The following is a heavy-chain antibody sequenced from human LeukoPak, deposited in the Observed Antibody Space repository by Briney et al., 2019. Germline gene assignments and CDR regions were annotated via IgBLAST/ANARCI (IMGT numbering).Heavy chain of an antibody. CDR3: APINVLTGYASDI. Sequence: PGGSLRLSCAASGFTFSIYAMSWVRHAPGEGLEWVSVITCRGDPTYYADSVKGRFTISRDNSKNTLFFQMNSLGAEDTAVYHCAPINVLTGYASDIWGQGTMVTVSS. D-gene: IGHD3-9*01. CDR1: GFTFSIYA. V-gene: IGHV3-23*01. CDR2: ITCRGDPT. J-gene: IGHJ3*02.